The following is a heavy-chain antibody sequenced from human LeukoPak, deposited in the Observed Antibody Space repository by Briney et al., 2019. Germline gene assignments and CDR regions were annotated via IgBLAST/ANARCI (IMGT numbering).Heavy chain of an antibody. CDR3: ASDFTGAHDC. D-gene: IGHD7-27*01. CDR2: INPDGSST. Sequence: GSLRLSCAASGFTFSSYWMHWVRQAPGKGLVWVSRINPDGSSTSYADSVKGRFTISRDNAKNTLYLQMNSLRAEDTAVYYCASDFTGAHDCWGQGTLVTVSS. V-gene: IGHV3-74*01. J-gene: IGHJ4*02. CDR1: GFTFSSYW.